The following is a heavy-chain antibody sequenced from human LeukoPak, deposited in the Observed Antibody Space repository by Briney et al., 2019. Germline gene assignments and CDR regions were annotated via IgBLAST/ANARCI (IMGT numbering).Heavy chain of an antibody. CDR1: GFTFSSYW. CDR3: ARNLGSQQFDY. D-gene: IGHD3-16*01. CDR2: INRDGSVK. J-gene: IGHJ4*02. Sequence: PGGSLRLSCAASGFTFSSYWIDWVRQAPGKGLEWVANINRDGSVKNYVDSVKGRFTISRDNTKNSLYLEINSLRAEDTAVYYCARNLGSQQFDYRGQGTLVTVSS. V-gene: IGHV3-7*01.